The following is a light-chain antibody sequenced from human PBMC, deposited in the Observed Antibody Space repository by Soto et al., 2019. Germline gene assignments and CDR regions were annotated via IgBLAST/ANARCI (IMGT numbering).Light chain of an antibody. CDR3: VSYTSSSTWV. Sequence: QPVLTQPASVSGSPGQSITISCTGASSDVGGYNFVSWYQQHPGKAPKVMIYDVSNRPSGVSNRFSGSKSGNTASLTISGLQAEDEADYYCVSYTSSSTWVFGGGTKVTVL. V-gene: IGLV2-14*01. J-gene: IGLJ3*02. CDR2: DVS. CDR1: SSDVGGYNF.